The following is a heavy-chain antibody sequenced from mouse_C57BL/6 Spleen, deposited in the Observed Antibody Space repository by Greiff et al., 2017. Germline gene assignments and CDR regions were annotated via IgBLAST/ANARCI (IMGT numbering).Heavy chain of an antibody. J-gene: IGHJ4*01. Sequence: QVTLKVSGPGILQPSQTLSLTCSFSGFSLSTFGMGVGWFRQPSGQGLEWLAHIWWDDDKYYNPALKSRLTISKDTSKNQVFLKSANVDTADTATYYCARMEYGNSYAMDYGGQGTSVTVSS. CDR3: ARMEYGNSYAMDY. V-gene: IGHV8-8*01. D-gene: IGHD2-10*02. CDR1: GFSLSTFGMG. CDR2: IWWDDDK.